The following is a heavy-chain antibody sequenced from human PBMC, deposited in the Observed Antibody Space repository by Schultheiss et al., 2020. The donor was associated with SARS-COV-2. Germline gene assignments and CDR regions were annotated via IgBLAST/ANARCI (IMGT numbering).Heavy chain of an antibody. Sequence: GGSLRLSCAASGFTFSDYYMSWIRQAPGKGLEWVSVIYSGGSTYYADSVKGRFTISRDNSKNTLYLQMNSLRAEDTAVYYCASLMYCTNGVCRDYWGQGTLVTVSS. CDR3: ASLMYCTNGVCRDY. V-gene: IGHV3-66*02. J-gene: IGHJ4*02. D-gene: IGHD2-8*01. CDR1: GFTFSDYY. CDR2: IYSGGST.